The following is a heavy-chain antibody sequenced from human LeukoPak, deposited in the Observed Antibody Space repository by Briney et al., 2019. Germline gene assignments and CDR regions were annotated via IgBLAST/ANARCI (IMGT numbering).Heavy chain of an antibody. J-gene: IGHJ4*02. CDR1: GFTLSSYS. D-gene: IGHD3-9*01. CDR2: ISGSGGST. V-gene: IGHV3-23*01. CDR3: TRDKTYDILTGQPDY. Sequence: VGSLRLSCAASGFTLSSYSMNWVRQAPGKGLEWVSAISGSGGSTYYADSVKGRFTISRDNSKNTLYLQMNSLKTEDTAVYYCTRDKTYDILTGQPDYWGQGTLVTVSS.